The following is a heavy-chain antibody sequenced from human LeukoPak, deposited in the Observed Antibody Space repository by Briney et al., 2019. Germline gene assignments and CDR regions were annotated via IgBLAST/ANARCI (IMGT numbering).Heavy chain of an antibody. D-gene: IGHD5-18*01. CDR3: ARGAYSYAQDF. J-gene: IGHJ4*02. V-gene: IGHV1-46*01. CDR1: GYTFTHYY. Sequence: ASVTVSCKPSGYTFTHYYIHWVRQAPGQGLEWMGIINPSGGSTNYAQTFQGRLSMTRDTSTSTVYMELSSLRSEDTAVYYCARGAYSYAQDFWGQGTLVTVSS. CDR2: INPSGGST.